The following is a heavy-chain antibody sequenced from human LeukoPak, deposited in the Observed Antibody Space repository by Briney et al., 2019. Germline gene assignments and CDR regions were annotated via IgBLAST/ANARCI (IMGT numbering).Heavy chain of an antibody. Sequence: PGGSLRLSCAASGFTFSNDPMSWVRQAPGKGLEWVSAISGSGGSTYYADSVKGRFTISRDNSKNTLYLQMNSLRAEDTAVYYCAKRPLRVAGNNWFDPWGQGTLVTVSS. V-gene: IGHV3-23*01. CDR1: GFTFSNDP. CDR2: ISGSGGST. D-gene: IGHD6-19*01. J-gene: IGHJ5*02. CDR3: AKRPLRVAGNNWFDP.